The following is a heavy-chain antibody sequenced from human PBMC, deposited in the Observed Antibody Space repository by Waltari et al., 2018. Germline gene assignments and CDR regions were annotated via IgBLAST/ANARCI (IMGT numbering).Heavy chain of an antibody. CDR2: IKSKTDGGTT. J-gene: IGHJ5*02. CDR3: ARKSLMDWFDP. Sequence: EVQLVESGGGLVKPGGSLRLSCAASGFTFSNAWMSWVRQAPGKVLEWVGRIKSKTDGGTTDYAAPVKGRFTISRDDSKNTLYLQMNSLKTEDTAVYYCARKSLMDWFDPWGQGTLVTVSS. V-gene: IGHV3-15*01. CDR1: GFTFSNAW.